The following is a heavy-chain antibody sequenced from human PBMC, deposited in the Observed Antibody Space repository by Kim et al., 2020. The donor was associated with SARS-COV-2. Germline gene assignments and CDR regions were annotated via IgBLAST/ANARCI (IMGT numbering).Heavy chain of an antibody. CDR2: ISYDGSNK. CDR3: AGGSAAGPTGHSDAFD. V-gene: IGHV3-30-3*01. D-gene: IGHD6-13*01. CDR1: GFTFSSYA. J-gene: IGHJ3*02. Sequence: GGSLRLSCAASGFTFSSYAMHWVRQAPVKGVEWVAVISYDGSNKYYADSVKGRFTISRDNSKNTLYLQMNSLRAEDAAVYYCAGGSAAGPTGHSDAFD.